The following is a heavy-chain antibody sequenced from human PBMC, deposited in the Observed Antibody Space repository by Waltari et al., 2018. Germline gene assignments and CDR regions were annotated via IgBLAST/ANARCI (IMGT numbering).Heavy chain of an antibody. V-gene: IGHV3-30-3*01. D-gene: IGHD3-22*01. CDR3: ARGIVVVIPRRLDP. J-gene: IGHJ5*02. CDR1: GFTFRSYA. Sequence: QVQLVESGGGVVQPGRSLRLSCEASGFTFRSYAMHWVRQAPGKGLEWVAVISYDGSNKYYADSVKGRFTISRDNSKNTLYLQMNSLRAEDTAVYYCARGIVVVIPRRLDPWGQGTLVTVSS. CDR2: ISYDGSNK.